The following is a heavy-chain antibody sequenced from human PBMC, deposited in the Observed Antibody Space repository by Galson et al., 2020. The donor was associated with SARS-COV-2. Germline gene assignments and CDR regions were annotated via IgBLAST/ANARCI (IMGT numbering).Heavy chain of an antibody. V-gene: IGHV3-21*01. J-gene: IGHJ3*02. CDR1: GFTFSGYN. CDR3: ARADAFDM. Sequence: GESLKISCAASGFTFSGYNMNWVRQAPGKGLEWISSISGSSAYTYYADSVKGRFTISRDNAKNSLYLQMNSLRAEDTAVYYCARADAFDMWGQGTMVTVSS. CDR2: ISGSSAYT.